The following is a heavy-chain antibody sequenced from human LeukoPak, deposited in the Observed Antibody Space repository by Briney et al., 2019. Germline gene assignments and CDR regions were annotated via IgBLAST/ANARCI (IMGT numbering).Heavy chain of an antibody. D-gene: IGHD3-3*01. CDR2: INAGNGNT. Sequence: SVTVSYQASLYRFPHCVIHWLRQAPAKRPEGMGWINAGNGNTKYSQRFQGRVTITRDKSANTAYMELSSLRSEDTAVYYCARGIWSSHKADYYLDHWGQGTLVTVSS. CDR3: ARGIWSSHKADYYLDH. V-gene: IGHV1-3*01. J-gene: IGHJ4*02. CDR1: LYRFPHCV.